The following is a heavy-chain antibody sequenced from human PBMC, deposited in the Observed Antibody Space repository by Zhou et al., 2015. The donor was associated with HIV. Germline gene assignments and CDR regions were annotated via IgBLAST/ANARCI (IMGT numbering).Heavy chain of an antibody. Sequence: QVHLVESGGGLVKPGESLRLSCAASGFIFNDYYMTWIRQAPGKGLEWVAVILYDGSNKYYADSVKGRFTISRDNSKNTLYLQMNSLRAEDTAVYYCARVAGINGPYYYYYGMDVWGQGTTVTVSS. CDR2: ILYDGSNK. V-gene: IGHV3-30-3*01. J-gene: IGHJ6*02. CDR3: ARVAGINGPYYYYYGMDV. D-gene: IGHD1-14*01. CDR1: GFIFNDYY.